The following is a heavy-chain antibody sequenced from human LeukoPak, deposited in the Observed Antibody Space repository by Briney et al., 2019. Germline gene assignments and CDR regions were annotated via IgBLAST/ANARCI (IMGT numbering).Heavy chain of an antibody. CDR3: VREGLECSGSSCQRAAFDY. CDR1: GFTFNSHW. V-gene: IGHV3-7*01. D-gene: IGHD2-2*01. Sequence: GGSLRLSCAAPGFTFNSHWMSWVRQAPGKGLEWVAHINQDGSTKYYVDSVKGRFTISRDNAKNTLYLQMNSLRDEDTAVYYCVREGLECSGSSCQRAAFDYWGQGTLVTVSS. CDR2: INQDGSTK. J-gene: IGHJ4*02.